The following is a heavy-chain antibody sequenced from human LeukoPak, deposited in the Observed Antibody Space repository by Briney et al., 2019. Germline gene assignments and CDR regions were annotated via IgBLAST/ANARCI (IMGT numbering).Heavy chain of an antibody. CDR2: ISYDGSNK. V-gene: IGHV3-30*01. CDR1: GFTFSSYW. D-gene: IGHD3-10*01. CDR3: ARDLMVREGIIDHLDS. Sequence: GGSLRLSCAASGFTFSSYWMHWVRQAPGKGLEWVAVISYDGSNKYYADSVKGRFTISRDNSKNTLYVQMNSLRAEDTAVYYCARDLMVREGIIDHLDSWGQGTLVTVS. J-gene: IGHJ4*02.